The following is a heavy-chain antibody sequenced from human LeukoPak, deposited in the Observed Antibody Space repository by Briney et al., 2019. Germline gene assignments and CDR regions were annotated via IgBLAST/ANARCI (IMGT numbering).Heavy chain of an antibody. V-gene: IGHV3-49*03. Sequence: GGSLRLSCTASGFTFGDYAMSWFRQAPGKGLEWVGFIRSKAYGGTTEYAASVKGRFTISRDDSKSIAYLQMNSLKTEDTAVYYCTRAQSVSTRLWFEELLYHNEGDFDYWGQGTLVTVSS. CDR1: GFTFGDYA. CDR2: IRSKAYGGTT. J-gene: IGHJ4*02. D-gene: IGHD3-10*01. CDR3: TRAQSVSTRLWFEELLYHNEGDFDY.